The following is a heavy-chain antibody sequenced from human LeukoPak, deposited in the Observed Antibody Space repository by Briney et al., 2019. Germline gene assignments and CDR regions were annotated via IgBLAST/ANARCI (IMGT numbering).Heavy chain of an antibody. CDR1: GYTFTSYG. Sequence: GASVKVSCKXSGYTFTSYGISWVRQAPGQGLERMGGIIPIFGTANYAQKFQGRVTITTDESTSTAYMELSSLRSEDTAVYYCARAYDSSGYLHFDYWGQGTLVTVSP. J-gene: IGHJ4*02. CDR2: IIPIFGTA. CDR3: ARAYDSSGYLHFDY. V-gene: IGHV1-69*05. D-gene: IGHD3-22*01.